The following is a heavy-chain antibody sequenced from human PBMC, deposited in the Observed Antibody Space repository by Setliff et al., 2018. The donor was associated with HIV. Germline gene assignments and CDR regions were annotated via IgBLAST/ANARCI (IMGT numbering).Heavy chain of an antibody. Sequence: SETLSLTCAVYGGSFSGYYWSWIRQPPGKGLEWIGEINHSGSTNYNPSLKSRVTISVDTSKNQFSLKLSSVTAADTAVYYCVRGRIDTYWDYFKEYFFNYRDVWGQGTTVTV. D-gene: IGHD3-9*01. J-gene: IGHJ6*02. CDR3: VRGRIDTYWDYFKEYFFNYRDV. CDR2: INHSGST. CDR1: GGSFSGYY. V-gene: IGHV4-34*01.